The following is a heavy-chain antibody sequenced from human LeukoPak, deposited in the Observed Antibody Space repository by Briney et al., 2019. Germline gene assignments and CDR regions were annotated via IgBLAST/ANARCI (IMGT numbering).Heavy chain of an antibody. Sequence: PSETLSLTCTVSGGSVSSDHWNWIRQPPGKGLEWIGCIYYSGSTYYKPSLKSRVTISVDMSKSQFSLRLTSVTAADTAVYYCARKNDFDIWGQGTLVTVYS. J-gene: IGHJ3*02. CDR3: ARKNDFDI. V-gene: IGHV4-59*02. CDR2: IYYSGST. D-gene: IGHD2/OR15-2a*01. CDR1: GGSVSSDH.